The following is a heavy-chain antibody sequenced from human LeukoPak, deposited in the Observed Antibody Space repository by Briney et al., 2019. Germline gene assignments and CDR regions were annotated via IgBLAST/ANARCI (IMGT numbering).Heavy chain of an antibody. D-gene: IGHD1-1*01. CDR3: ARVPTGTTNWVDP. V-gene: IGHV3-7*04. Sequence: GSLRLSCAPSGFTLSTYWMSWVRQAPGKGLEWVANINRDGSGKYYVDSVRGRFTISRDNAKNSLYLQMNSLRAEDTAVYYCARVPTGTTNWVDPWGQGTLVTVSS. CDR2: INRDGSGK. J-gene: IGHJ5*02. CDR1: GFTLSTYW.